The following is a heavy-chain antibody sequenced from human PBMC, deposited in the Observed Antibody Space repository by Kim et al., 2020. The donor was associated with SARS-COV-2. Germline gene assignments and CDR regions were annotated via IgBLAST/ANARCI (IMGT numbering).Heavy chain of an antibody. Sequence: GGSLRLSCAASGFTFSRYGMHWVRQAPGKGLEWVAVIWYDGTEKYYADSVKGRFTVSRDNSKNTLYLQINSLRTEDAAVYYCARDGPSGYSLGQFDYWGQGTLVTVSS. V-gene: IGHV3-33*01. CDR2: IWYDGTEK. CDR3: ARDGPSGYSLGQFDY. CDR1: GFTFSRYG. J-gene: IGHJ4*02. D-gene: IGHD3-22*01.